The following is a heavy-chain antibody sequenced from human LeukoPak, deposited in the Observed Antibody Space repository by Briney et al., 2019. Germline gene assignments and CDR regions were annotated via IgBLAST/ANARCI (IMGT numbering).Heavy chain of an antibody. J-gene: IGHJ4*02. CDR3: AKVGHPTDIVLVPAAHSDLGTFDH. D-gene: IGHD2-8*02. Sequence: ASVRVSCKASGYTFTGYYLHWVRQAPGQGLELMGWINPNSGVTTYAHTFQGRVSMTRDTSISTAYMDLSRLNFDDTAVYYCAKVGHPTDIVLVPAAHSDLGTFDHWGQGTLATVSS. CDR2: INPNSGVT. CDR1: GYTFTGYY. V-gene: IGHV1-2*02.